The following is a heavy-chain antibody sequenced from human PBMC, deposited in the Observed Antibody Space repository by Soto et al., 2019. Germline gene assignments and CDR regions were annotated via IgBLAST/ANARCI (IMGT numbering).Heavy chain of an antibody. D-gene: IGHD2-21*02. V-gene: IGHV4-59*01. CDR2: MYNTGST. J-gene: IGHJ6*02. Sequence: QVQLQESGPGLVKPSETLSLTCTVSGGSISRYYWSWILQPPGKGLAWIGYMYNTGSTLYNPPCKILVTISVDTSKNQFSLKLNSVTAADTAGSYCARDLWGYCGTDCYPLDVWGQGTTVTVSS. CDR3: ARDLWGYCGTDCYPLDV. CDR1: GGSISRYY.